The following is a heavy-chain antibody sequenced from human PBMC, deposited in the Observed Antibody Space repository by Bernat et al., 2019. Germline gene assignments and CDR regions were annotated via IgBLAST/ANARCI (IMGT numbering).Heavy chain of an antibody. V-gene: IGHV4-34*01. D-gene: IGHD6-6*01. J-gene: IGHJ4*02. Sequence: QVQLQQWGAGLLKTSETLSLTCAVYGGSFSGYYWSWSRQPPGKGLEWIGEINHSVSTNYNPSLKSRVTISVDTSKNQFSLKLSSVTAADTAVYYCARGVPPPYSSSLFAYWGQGTLVTVSS. CDR1: GGSFSGYY. CDR3: ARGVPPPYSSSLFAY. CDR2: INHSVST.